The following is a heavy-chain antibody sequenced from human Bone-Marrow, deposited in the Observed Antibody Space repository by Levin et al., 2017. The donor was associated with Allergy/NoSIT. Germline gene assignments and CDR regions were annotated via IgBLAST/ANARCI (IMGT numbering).Heavy chain of an antibody. CDR1: GFTFSDYY. CDR3: ARWTGEPNFDY. V-gene: IGHV3-11*01. D-gene: IGHD1-14*01. J-gene: IGHJ4*02. Sequence: PGESLKISCAASGFTFSDYYMSWIRQAPGKGLEWVSYISSSGSTIYYADSVKGRFTISRDNAKNSLYLQMNSLRAEDTAVYYCARWTGEPNFDYWGQGTLVTVSS. CDR2: ISSSGSTI.